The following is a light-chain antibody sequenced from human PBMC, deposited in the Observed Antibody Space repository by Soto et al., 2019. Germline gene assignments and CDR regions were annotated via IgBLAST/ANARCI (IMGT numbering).Light chain of an antibody. CDR3: SSYTSNTNYV. CDR2: EVT. CDR1: SSDVGYYNY. Sequence: QSALTQPASVSGSPGQSITISCTGTSSDVGYYNYVSWYQQHPGKAPKLMIYEVTNRPSGVSNRFSGSKSRNTASLTISGLQAEDEADYYCSSYTSNTNYVFGTGTKVTVL. J-gene: IGLJ1*01. V-gene: IGLV2-14*01.